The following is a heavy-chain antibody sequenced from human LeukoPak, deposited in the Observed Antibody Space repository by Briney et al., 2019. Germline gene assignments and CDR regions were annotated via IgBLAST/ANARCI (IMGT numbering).Heavy chain of an antibody. CDR1: GFTFSSYA. J-gene: IGHJ4*02. CDR3: AKRYGNAWYQFDY. D-gene: IGHD5-18*01. Sequence: GGSLRLSCAASGFTFSSYAMNWVRQTPGKGLEWVWTARASGSATYYADSVKGRFAISRDDSKSTLYLQMTNLRAEDTALYYCAKRYGNAWYQFDYWGRGTLVTVSS. CDR2: ARASGSAT. V-gene: IGHV3-23*01.